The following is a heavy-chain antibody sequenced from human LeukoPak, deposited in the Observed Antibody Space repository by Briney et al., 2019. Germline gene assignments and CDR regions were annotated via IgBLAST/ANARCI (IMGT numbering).Heavy chain of an antibody. Sequence: ASVKVSCKASGYTFTGYYMHWVRQAPGQGLEWMGWINPNSGGTNYAQKFQGRVTVTRDTSISTAYMELSRLRSDDTAVYYCARVRDYGDSIDYWGQGTLVTVSS. J-gene: IGHJ4*02. CDR3: ARVRDYGDSIDY. CDR2: INPNSGGT. D-gene: IGHD4-17*01. V-gene: IGHV1-2*02. CDR1: GYTFTGYY.